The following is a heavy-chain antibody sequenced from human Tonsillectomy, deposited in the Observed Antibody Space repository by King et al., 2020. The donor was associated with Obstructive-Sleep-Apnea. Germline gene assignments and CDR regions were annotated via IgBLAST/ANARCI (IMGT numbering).Heavy chain of an antibody. Sequence: QLVQSGAEVKKPGASVKVSCKASGYTFTSYDINWVRQATGQGLEWMGWMNPNSGNTGYAQKFQGRVTMTRNTSISTAYMELSSLRSEDTAVYYCARGSRIAAAGFYYFDYWGHGTLVTVSS. CDR3: ARGSRIAAAGFYYFDY. J-gene: IGHJ4*01. CDR2: MNPNSGNT. V-gene: IGHV1-8*01. CDR1: GYTFTSYD. D-gene: IGHD6-13*01.